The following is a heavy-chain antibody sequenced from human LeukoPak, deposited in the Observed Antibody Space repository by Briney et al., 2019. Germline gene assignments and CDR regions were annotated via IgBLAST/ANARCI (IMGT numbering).Heavy chain of an antibody. J-gene: IGHJ4*02. Sequence: GASVKVSCKASGYSFTGYYLHWVRQAPGQGLEWMGWINPYSGDTIYAQKFQGRVTMTRDTSITTLYLELSRLRSDDTAVYFCARGTMNLDNWGQGTLVTVSS. CDR3: ARGTMNLDN. V-gene: IGHV1-2*02. CDR1: GYSFTGYY. CDR2: INPYSGDT. D-gene: IGHD5-24*01.